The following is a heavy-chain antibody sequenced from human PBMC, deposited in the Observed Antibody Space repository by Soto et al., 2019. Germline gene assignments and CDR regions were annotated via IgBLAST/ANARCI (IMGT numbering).Heavy chain of an antibody. V-gene: IGHV3-21*01. CDR1: GFTFSSYS. CDR2: ISSSSSYI. Sequence: GGSLRLSCAASGFTFSSYSMNWVRQAPGKGLEWVSSISSSSSYIYYADSVKGRFTISRDNAKNSLYLQMNSLRAEDTAVYYCARWRKYSSSSSHFFDYWGQGTLVTVSS. J-gene: IGHJ4*02. CDR3: ARWRKYSSSSSHFFDY. D-gene: IGHD6-6*01.